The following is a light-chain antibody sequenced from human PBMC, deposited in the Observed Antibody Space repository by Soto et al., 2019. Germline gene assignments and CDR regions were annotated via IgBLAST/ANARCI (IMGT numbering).Light chain of an antibody. J-gene: IGLJ1*01. Sequence: SYELTQPPSVSVAPGRTHRITCGGNNIGSKSVHWYQQKPGQAPVLVVYDDSDRPSGIPERFSGSNSGNTATLTISRVEAGDEADYYCQVWDSSSDHLYVFGTGTRSPS. CDR3: QVWDSSSDHLYV. CDR1: NIGSKS. CDR2: DDS. V-gene: IGLV3-21*02.